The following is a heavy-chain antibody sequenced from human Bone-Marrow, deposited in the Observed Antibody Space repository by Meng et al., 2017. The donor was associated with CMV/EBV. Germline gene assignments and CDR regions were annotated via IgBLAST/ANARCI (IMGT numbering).Heavy chain of an antibody. J-gene: IGHJ4*02. V-gene: IGHV3-73*01. CDR3: TKLGGYGDLN. D-gene: IGHD4-17*01. Sequence: GGSLRLSCVASGFPFSGSAMHWVRQAPGKGLEWVGRIRSKANSHATAYAASVKGRFTISRDDSKKTAYLQMNSLKTEDTAVYDCTKLGGYGDLNGDQGTLVTVSS. CDR1: GFPFSGSA. CDR2: IRSKANSHAT.